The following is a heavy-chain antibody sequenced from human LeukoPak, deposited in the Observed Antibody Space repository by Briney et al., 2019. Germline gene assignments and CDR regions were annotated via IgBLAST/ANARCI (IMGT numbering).Heavy chain of an antibody. CDR1: GFTFSNYW. CDR3: TTDSLAVTDIFDY. J-gene: IGHJ4*02. V-gene: IGHV3-15*01. D-gene: IGHD4-23*01. CDR2: IKSKTDGGTT. Sequence: GGSLRLSCAASGFTFSNYWMSWVRQAPGKGLEWVGRIKSKTDGGTTDYAAPGKGRFTISRDDSKNTLHLQMNSLKTEDTAVYYCTTDSLAVTDIFDYWGQGTLVTVSS.